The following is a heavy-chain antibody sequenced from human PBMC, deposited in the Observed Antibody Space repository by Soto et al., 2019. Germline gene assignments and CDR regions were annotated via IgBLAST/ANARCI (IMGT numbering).Heavy chain of an antibody. D-gene: IGHD6-19*01. CDR1: GFSLRTSGVG. J-gene: IGHJ5*02. CDR2: IYWNDDK. V-gene: IGHV2-5*01. CDR3: AKSGSSGWYGWFDP. Sequence: SGPTRVNLTQTLRLTGIFSGFSLRTSGVGVGWIRQPPGKALEWLGFIYWNDDKRYSPSLKSRLTITKDTSKNQVVLTMTNMDPVDTATYYCAKSGSSGWYGWFDPWGQGTLVTVSS.